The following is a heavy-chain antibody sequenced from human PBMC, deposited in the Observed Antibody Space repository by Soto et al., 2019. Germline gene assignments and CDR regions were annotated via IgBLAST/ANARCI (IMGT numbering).Heavy chain of an antibody. CDR1: GYSFTDYY. V-gene: IGHV1-2*02. CDR3: ARVGPTGWFDP. CDR2: INTKTGGT. Sequence: QVHLVHSGAEVKKPGASVKVSCEASGYSFTDYYMHWVRQAPGQGLEWMGWINTKTGGTNYAQRVQGRVTMTGDTSINTAYMELSRLRSDDTAVYYCARVGPTGWFDPWGQGTVVTVSS. J-gene: IGHJ5*02.